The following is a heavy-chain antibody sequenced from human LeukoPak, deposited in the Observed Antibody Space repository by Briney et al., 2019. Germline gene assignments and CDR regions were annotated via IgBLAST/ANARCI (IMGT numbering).Heavy chain of an antibody. D-gene: IGHD3-22*01. V-gene: IGHV1-18*01. CDR2: INPYNGNI. J-gene: IGHJ4*02. CDR3: ARCYDSSGYYHCNFDY. CDR1: GYTFTSYT. Sequence: ASVKVSCKAYGYTFTSYTISWVRQAPGQGLEWMGWINPYNGNINYAQILQGRVTMTTDTSTSTSSMELRSLRSDDTAVYYCARCYDSSGYYHCNFDYWGQGILVTVSS.